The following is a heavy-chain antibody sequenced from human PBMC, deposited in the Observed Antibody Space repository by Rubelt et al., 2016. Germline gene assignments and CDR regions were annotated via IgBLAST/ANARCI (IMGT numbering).Heavy chain of an antibody. V-gene: IGHV3-66*01. CDR1: GFTVSSNY. D-gene: IGHD3-10*01. CDR2: IYSGGST. CDR3: AKDGSGSYYNA. J-gene: IGHJ4*02. Sequence: ESGGGLVQPGGSLRLSCAASGFTVSSNYMSWVRQAPGKGLEWVSVIYSGGSTYYADSVKGRFTISRDNSKNTLYLQMNSLRAEDTAVYYCAKDGSGSYYNAWGQGTLVTVSS.